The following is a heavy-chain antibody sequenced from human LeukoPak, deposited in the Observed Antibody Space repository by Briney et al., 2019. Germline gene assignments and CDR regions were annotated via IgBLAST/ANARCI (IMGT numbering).Heavy chain of an antibody. CDR1: GGSISSGGYY. D-gene: IGHD6-13*01. CDR2: IYYSGST. Sequence: SQTLSLTCTVSGGSISSGGYYWSWIRQHPGKGLEWIRYIYYSGSTYYNPSLKSRVTISVDTSKNQFSLKLSSVTAADTAVYYCASQQYSSSWYPLGYWGQGTLVTVSS. J-gene: IGHJ4*02. CDR3: ASQQYSSSWYPLGY. V-gene: IGHV4-31*03.